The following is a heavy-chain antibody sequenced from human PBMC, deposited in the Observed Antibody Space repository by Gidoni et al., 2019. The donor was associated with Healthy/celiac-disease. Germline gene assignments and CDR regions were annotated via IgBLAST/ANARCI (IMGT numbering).Heavy chain of an antibody. CDR1: GGSNSSYY. CDR3: ASKARYSGSRSFDY. Sequence: QVQLQESGPGLVKPSETLSLTCTVSGGSNSSYYWSWIRQPAGKGLEWIGRIYTSGSTNYNPSLKSRVTMSVDTSKNQFSLKLSSVTAADTAVYYCASKARYSGSRSFDYLGQGTLVTVSA. CDR2: IYTSGST. J-gene: IGHJ4*02. D-gene: IGHD1-26*01. V-gene: IGHV4-4*07.